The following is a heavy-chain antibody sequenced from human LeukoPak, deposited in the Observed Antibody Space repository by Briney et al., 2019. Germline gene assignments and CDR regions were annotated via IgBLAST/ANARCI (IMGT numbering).Heavy chain of an antibody. CDR1: GFSLYSSGVG. CDR2: IYWDDDK. V-gene: IGHV2-5*02. J-gene: IGHJ4*02. Sequence: SGPTLVNPTQTLTLTCTFSGFSLYSSGVGVGWIRQPPGKALEWLAVIYWDDDKRYNPSLRSRLTMSKDASKSQVFLVMSNMDPVDTATYYCAHRRPGHLTGWDNSYFDNWGPGTLATVSS. CDR3: AHRRPGHLTGWDNSYFDN. D-gene: IGHD1/OR15-1a*01.